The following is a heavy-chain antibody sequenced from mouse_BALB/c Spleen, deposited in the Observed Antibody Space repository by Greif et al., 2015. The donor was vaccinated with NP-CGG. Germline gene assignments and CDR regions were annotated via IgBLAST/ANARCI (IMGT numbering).Heavy chain of an antibody. J-gene: IGHJ3*01. CDR1: GFNIKDTY. Sequence: EVKLQESGAELVKPGASVKLSCTASGFNIKDTYMHWVKQRPEQGLEWIGRIDPANINSKYDPKFQGKATITPDTSSNTAYLQLSSLTSEDTAVYFGANDYYKGLGFAYWGQGTLLTVSA. CDR2: IDPANINS. CDR3: ANDYYKGLGFAY. D-gene: IGHD2-12*01. V-gene: IGHV14-3*02.